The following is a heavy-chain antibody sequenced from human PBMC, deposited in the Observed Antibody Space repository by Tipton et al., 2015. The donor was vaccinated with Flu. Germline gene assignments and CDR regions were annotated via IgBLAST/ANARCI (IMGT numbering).Heavy chain of an antibody. J-gene: IGHJ4*01. CDR2: IYHSGST. CDR1: GYSISSGYY. D-gene: IGHD3-22*01. V-gene: IGHV4-38-2*01. Sequence: TLSLTCAVSGYSISSGYYWGWIRHPPGKGLEWIGSIYHSGSTYYNPSLKSRVTISVDTSKNQFSLKLSSATAADTAVYYCAGHHSPGGGEAYSSGNYAPLRGLFDYWGQGTLVTVSS. CDR3: AGHHSPGGGEAYSSGNYAPLRGLFDY.